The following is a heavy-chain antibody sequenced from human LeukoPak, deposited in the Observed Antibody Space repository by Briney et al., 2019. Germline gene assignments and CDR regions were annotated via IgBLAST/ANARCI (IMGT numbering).Heavy chain of an antibody. D-gene: IGHD6-13*01. CDR3: ARGGIAAAGSLWFDP. V-gene: IGHV4-59*01. CDR1: GASISSSY. CDR2: MYYSGST. Sequence: SETLSLTCRVTGASISSSYWSWIRQPPGKGLEWIGYMYYSGSTNYNPSLKSRVTISVDTSKNQFSLKLSSVTAADTAVYYCARGGIAAAGSLWFDPWGQGTLVTVSS. J-gene: IGHJ5*02.